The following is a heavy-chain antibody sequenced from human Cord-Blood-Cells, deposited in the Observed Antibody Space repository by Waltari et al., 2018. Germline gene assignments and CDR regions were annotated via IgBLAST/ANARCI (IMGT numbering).Heavy chain of an antibody. Sequence: QVQLQASGPGLVKPSETLYPTCTVSGGPISSYSCSWLRQPAGKGREWIGRIYTSGSTNYNPSLKSRVTMSVDTSKNQFSLKLSSVTAADTAVYYCARESRNVLLWFGELTYYYYMDVWGKGTTVTVSS. V-gene: IGHV4-4*07. D-gene: IGHD3-10*01. J-gene: IGHJ6*03. CDR2: IYTSGST. CDR1: GGPISSYS. CDR3: ARESRNVLLWFGELTYYYYMDV.